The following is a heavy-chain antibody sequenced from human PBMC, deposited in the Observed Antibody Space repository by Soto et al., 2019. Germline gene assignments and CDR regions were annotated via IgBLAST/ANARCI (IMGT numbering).Heavy chain of an antibody. D-gene: IGHD3-22*01. CDR1: GFTFSSYA. Sequence: GGSLRLSCAASGFTFSSYAMHWVRQAPGKGLEWVAVISYDGSNKYYADSVKGRFTISRDNSKNTLYLQMNSLRAEDTALYYCASERYYDSSGFYGMDVWGQGTTVTVSS. J-gene: IGHJ6*02. CDR3: ASERYYDSSGFYGMDV. V-gene: IGHV3-30-3*01. CDR2: ISYDGSNK.